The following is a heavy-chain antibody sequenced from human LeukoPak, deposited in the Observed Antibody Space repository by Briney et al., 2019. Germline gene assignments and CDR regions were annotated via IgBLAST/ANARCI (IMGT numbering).Heavy chain of an antibody. D-gene: IGHD3-3*01. CDR3: ASFTIFGVAYLQ. V-gene: IGHV3-21*01. J-gene: IGHJ4*02. Sequence: PGGSLRRSCAASGFTFSSYSMNWVRQAPGKGLEWVSSISSSSSYIYYADSVKGRFTISRDNAKNSLYLQMNSLRAEDTAVYYCASFTIFGVAYLQWGQGTLVTVSS. CDR1: GFTFSSYS. CDR2: ISSSSSYI.